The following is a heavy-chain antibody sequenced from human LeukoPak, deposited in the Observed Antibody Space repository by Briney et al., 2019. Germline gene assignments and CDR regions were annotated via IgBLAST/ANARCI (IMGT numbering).Heavy chain of an antibody. V-gene: IGHV3-23*01. CDR2: ISPRGDIT. Sequence: TGGSLRLSCAASGFSFRSHGMNWVRQAPGKGLECVSGISPRGDITYYKDSVRGRFTVSRDNFKNTVSLQLNSLRAEDTAMYYCAKDDDWGRFNHWGQGTLVTVSS. CDR1: GFSFRSHG. D-gene: IGHD3-16*01. J-gene: IGHJ1*01. CDR3: AKDDDWGRFNH.